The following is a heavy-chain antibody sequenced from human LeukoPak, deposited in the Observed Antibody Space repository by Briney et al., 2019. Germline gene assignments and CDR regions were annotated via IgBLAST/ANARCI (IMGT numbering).Heavy chain of an antibody. CDR2: ISWDGGST. D-gene: IGHD1-26*01. CDR1: GFTFDDYA. V-gene: IGHV3-43D*03. J-gene: IGHJ4*02. Sequence: PGGSLRLSCAASGFTFDDYAMHWVRQVPGKGLEWVSFISWDGGSTYYADSVKGRFTISRDNSKNSLYLQMNSLRAEDTAVYYCAREFSGSNYGFPFDYWGQGTLVTVSS. CDR3: AREFSGSNYGFPFDY.